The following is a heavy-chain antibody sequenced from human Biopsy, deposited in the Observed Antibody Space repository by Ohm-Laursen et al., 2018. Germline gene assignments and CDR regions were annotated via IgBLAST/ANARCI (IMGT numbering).Heavy chain of an antibody. Sequence: SDTLSLTCAVYDGSFSGYYWSWLRQSPGMGLEWIREINPSGGTNYNPSLAGRVSISLDTSKIHLALKLSSVTAADTAVYYCASVAGPRTDYYYSNMDVWGRGTTVTVSS. J-gene: IGHJ6*02. CDR3: ASVAGPRTDYYYSNMDV. CDR1: DGSFSGYY. D-gene: IGHD2-2*01. V-gene: IGHV4-34*01. CDR2: INPSGGT.